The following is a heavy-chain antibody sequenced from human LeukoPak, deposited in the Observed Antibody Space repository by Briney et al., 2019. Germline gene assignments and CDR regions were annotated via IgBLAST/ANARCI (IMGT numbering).Heavy chain of an antibody. CDR3: VRDLHWGGFDV. J-gene: IGHJ3*01. D-gene: IGHD7-27*01. Sequence: GGTLRLSCAASGFTFSTYGMNWVRQAPGKGLEWVSGISPSGDITYYADSVMGRFSISRDNPKSTVSLQMSSLRAEDTALYYCVRDLHWGGFDVWGQGTMVTVSS. V-gene: IGHV3-23*01. CDR2: ISPSGDIT. CDR1: GFTFSTYG.